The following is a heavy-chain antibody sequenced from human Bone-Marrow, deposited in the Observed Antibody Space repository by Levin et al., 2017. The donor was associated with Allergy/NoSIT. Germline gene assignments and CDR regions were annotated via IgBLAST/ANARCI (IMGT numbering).Heavy chain of an antibody. CDR2: ITGSGGQT. CDR1: RITFNFDVYA. CDR3: AREWTAALGATSWFGP. V-gene: IGHV3-23*01. J-gene: IGHJ5*02. D-gene: IGHD3/OR15-3a*01. Sequence: GESLKISCAASRITFNFDVYAMIWVRQAPGKGLEWVSGITGSGGQTYYADSVKGRFTISRDNSKNRVYLQMKTVRAEDAATYYCAREWTAALGATSWFGPWGQGTRVTVS.